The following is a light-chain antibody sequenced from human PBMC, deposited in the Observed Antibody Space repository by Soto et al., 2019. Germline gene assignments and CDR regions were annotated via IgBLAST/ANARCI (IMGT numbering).Light chain of an antibody. Sequence: ILMTQSPSSLSASTGDRVTITCRASQSISSWLAWYQQKPGKAPKLLIYDASTLESGVPSRFSGSGSGTEFTLTISSLQPDDFATYYCQQYNSYWTFGQGTKVDI. V-gene: IGKV1-5*01. CDR3: QQYNSYWT. CDR1: QSISSW. CDR2: DAS. J-gene: IGKJ1*01.